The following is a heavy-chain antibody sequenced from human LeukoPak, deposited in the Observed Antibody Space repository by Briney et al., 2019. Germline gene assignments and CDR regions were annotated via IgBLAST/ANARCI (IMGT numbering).Heavy chain of an antibody. CDR3: AINSPVTTGSTNVDF. J-gene: IGHJ4*02. CDR2: FNPEDGET. V-gene: IGHV1-24*01. Sequence: ASLKVSCKVSGYSLTEISMYWVRQAPGKGLDWMGGFNPEDGETIYAQNFQGRVTMTEDTSTDTAYMELSSLRFEDTAVYFCAINSPVTTGSTNVDFWGQGTLVTVSS. CDR1: GYSLTEIS. D-gene: IGHD1-1*01.